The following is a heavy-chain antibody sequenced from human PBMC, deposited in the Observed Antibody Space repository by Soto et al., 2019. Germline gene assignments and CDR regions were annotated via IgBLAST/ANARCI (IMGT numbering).Heavy chain of an antibody. Sequence: GGSLRLSCAASGFTFSSYWMHWVRQAPGKGLVWVSRINSDGSSTSYADSVKGRFTISRDNAKNTLYLQMNSLRAEDTAVYYCARELPLQAYYYYMDVWGKGTTVTVSS. CDR1: GFTFSSYW. CDR3: ARELPLQAYYYYMDV. J-gene: IGHJ6*03. D-gene: IGHD1-1*01. CDR2: INSDGSST. V-gene: IGHV3-74*01.